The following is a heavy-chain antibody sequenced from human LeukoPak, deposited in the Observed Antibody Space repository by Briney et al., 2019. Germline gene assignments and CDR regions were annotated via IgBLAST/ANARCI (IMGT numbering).Heavy chain of an antibody. J-gene: IGHJ3*02. CDR2: FDPEDGET. CDR1: GYTLTELS. CDR3: ATDTAENTPEDYGGNRPDAFDI. V-gene: IGHV1-24*01. Sequence: ASVKVSCKVSGYTLTELSMHWVRQAPGKGLEWMGGFDPEDGETIYAQKFQGRVTMTEDTSTDTAYMELSSLRSEDTAVYYCATDTAENTPEDYGGNRPDAFDIWGQGTMVTVSS. D-gene: IGHD4-23*01.